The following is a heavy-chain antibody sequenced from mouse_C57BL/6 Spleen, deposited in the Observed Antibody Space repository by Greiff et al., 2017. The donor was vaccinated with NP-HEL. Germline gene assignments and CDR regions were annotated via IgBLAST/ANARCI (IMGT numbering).Heavy chain of an antibody. J-gene: IGHJ1*03. CDR3: VLGVRVVRYFDV. D-gene: IGHD1-1*01. V-gene: IGHV1-64*01. Sequence: QVQLQQPGAELVKPGASVKLSCKASGYTFTSYWMHWVKQRPGQGLEWIGMIHPNSGSTNYNEKFKSKATLTVDKSSSTAYMQLSSLTSEDSAVYYCVLGVRVVRYFDVWGTGTTVTVSS. CDR2: IHPNSGST. CDR1: GYTFTSYW.